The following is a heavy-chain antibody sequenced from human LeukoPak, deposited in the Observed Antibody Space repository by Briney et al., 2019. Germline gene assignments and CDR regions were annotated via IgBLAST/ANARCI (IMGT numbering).Heavy chain of an antibody. CDR2: IYYSGST. CDR3: ARARGYCSGGSCYRQGWFDP. D-gene: IGHD2-15*01. V-gene: IGHV4-59*01. CDR1: GGSISSYY. Sequence: SETLSLTCTVSGGSISSYYWSWLRQPPGKGLEWIGYIYYSGSTNYNPSLKSRLTISVDTFKNQFSLKLSSVTAADTAMYYCARARGYCSGGSCYRQGWFDPWGQGTLVTVSS. J-gene: IGHJ5*02.